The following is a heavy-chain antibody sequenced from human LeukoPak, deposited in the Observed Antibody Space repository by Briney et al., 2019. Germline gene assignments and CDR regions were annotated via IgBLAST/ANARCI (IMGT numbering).Heavy chain of an antibody. CDR1: GYTFTSYD. CDR2: MNPNSGNT. J-gene: IGHJ4*02. V-gene: IGHV1-8*01. D-gene: IGHD3-22*01. CDR3: ARGWGRGILTYYYDSSGYYNDY. Sequence: ASVKVSCKASGYTFTSYDINWVRQATGQGLEWMGWMNPNSGNTGYAQKFQGRVTMTRNTSISTAYMELSSLRSEDTAVYYCARGWGRGILTYYYDSSGYYNDYWGQGTLVTVSS.